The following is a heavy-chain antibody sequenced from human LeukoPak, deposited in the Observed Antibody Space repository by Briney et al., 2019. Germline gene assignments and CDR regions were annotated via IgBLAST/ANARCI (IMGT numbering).Heavy chain of an antibody. CDR3: AKDALARLGRHLSGSFDY. V-gene: IGHV1-18*01. J-gene: IGHJ4*02. CDR1: GYTFTSYG. CDR2: ISAYNGNT. D-gene: IGHD1-26*01. Sequence: ASVKVSCKASGYTFTSYGISWVRQAPGQGLEWMGWISAYNGNTNYAQKLQGRVTMTTDTSTSTAYMELRSLRSDDTAVYYCAKDALARLGRHLSGSFDYWGQGTLVTVSS.